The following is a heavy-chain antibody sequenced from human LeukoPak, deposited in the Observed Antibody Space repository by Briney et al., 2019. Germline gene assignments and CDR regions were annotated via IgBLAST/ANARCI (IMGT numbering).Heavy chain of an antibody. CDR1: GGSISSSSYY. CDR2: MYYSGNT. CDR3: ARGNSYYGGNSKYYFDY. V-gene: IGHV4-39*07. Sequence: KPSETLSLTCTVSGGSISSSSYYWGWIRQPPGKGLEWIGTMYYSGNTYYNPSLKSRVTISVDTSKNQFSLKLISVTAADTAVYYCARGNSYYGGNSKYYFDYWGQGTLVTVSS. J-gene: IGHJ4*02. D-gene: IGHD4-23*01.